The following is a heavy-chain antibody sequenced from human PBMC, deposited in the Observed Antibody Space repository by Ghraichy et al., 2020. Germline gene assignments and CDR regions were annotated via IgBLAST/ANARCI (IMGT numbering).Heavy chain of an antibody. J-gene: IGHJ4*02. Sequence: GGSLRLSCAASGFTVSSYAMSWVRQAPGKGLEWVSGISGSGGSTFYADSVKGRFTISRDNSKTTLYLQMNSLRAEDTAVYYCAKARAYYYDSSGNNQGVYYFDYWGQGTLGNVFS. CDR2: ISGSGGST. CDR1: GFTVSSYA. D-gene: IGHD3-22*01. V-gene: IGHV3-23*01. CDR3: AKARAYYYDSSGNNQGVYYFDY.